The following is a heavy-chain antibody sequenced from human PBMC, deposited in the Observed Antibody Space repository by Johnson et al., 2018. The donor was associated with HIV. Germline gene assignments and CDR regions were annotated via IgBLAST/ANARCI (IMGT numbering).Heavy chain of an antibody. CDR2: ISYDGSNK. CDR3: ARPTKPGDAFDI. J-gene: IGHJ3*02. Sequence: QVQLVESGGGVVQPGRSLRLSCAASGFTFSSYAMHWVRQAPGKGLEWVAVISYDGSNKYYADSVKGRFTISRDNVRNTLHLQMNSLRVDDTAVYYCARPTKPGDAFDIWGQGTMVTVSS. CDR1: GFTFSSYA. V-gene: IGHV3-30*04. D-gene: IGHD1-14*01.